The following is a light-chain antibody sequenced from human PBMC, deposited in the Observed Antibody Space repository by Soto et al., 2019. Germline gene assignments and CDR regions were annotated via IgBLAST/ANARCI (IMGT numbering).Light chain of an antibody. Sequence: DIQMTQSPSSLSASVGDRVTITCQASQDISNYLNWYQQKPGKAPKLLIYDASNLETGGPSRFSGSGSGTDFTFTISSLQPEDIATYYCQQYANLPPWTFGQGTKVEIK. CDR1: QDISNY. J-gene: IGKJ1*01. V-gene: IGKV1-33*01. CDR3: QQYANLPPWT. CDR2: DAS.